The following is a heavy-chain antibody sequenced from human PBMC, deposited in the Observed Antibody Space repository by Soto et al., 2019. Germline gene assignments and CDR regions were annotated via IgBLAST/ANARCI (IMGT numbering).Heavy chain of an antibody. CDR2: IKSDESST. CDR1: GFTFSNYW. J-gene: IGHJ4*02. CDR3: ARDKAVGGHGDYDY. Sequence: EVQLVESGGGLVQPGGSLRLSCAASGFTFSNYWMHWVRQAPGKGLVWVSRIKSDESSTNYADSVKGRFTISRDNAKNTLYLQMNSLRAEDAAVYYCARDKAVGGHGDYDYWGQGTLVTVSS. D-gene: IGHD4-17*01. V-gene: IGHV3-74*01.